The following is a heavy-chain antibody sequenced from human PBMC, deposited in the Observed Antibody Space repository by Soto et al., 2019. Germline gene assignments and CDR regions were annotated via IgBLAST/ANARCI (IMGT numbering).Heavy chain of an antibody. J-gene: IGHJ6*02. CDR3: ALNGDCSGGSCWGLGYYYYGMDV. CDR2: IIPIFGTA. CDR1: GGTFSSYA. D-gene: IGHD2-15*01. V-gene: IGHV1-69*01. Sequence: QVQLVQSGAEVKKPGSSVKVSCKASGGTFSSYAISWVRQAPGQGLEWMGGIIPIFGTANYAQKFQGRVTITADESTSTAYMELSSLRSEDTAVYYCALNGDCSGGSCWGLGYYYYGMDVWGQGTTVTVSS.